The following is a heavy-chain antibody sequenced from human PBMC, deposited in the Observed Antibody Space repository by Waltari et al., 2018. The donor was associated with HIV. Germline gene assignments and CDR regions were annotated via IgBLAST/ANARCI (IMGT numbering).Heavy chain of an antibody. CDR1: GFEALASD. CDR2: MSYDGKS. V-gene: IGHV3-30*18. D-gene: IGHD3-10*01. Sequence: VQLVESGGGVVQWGGSRGPPLEVPGFEALASDIHWVSQAPGKGLEWVAVMSYDGKSFYSDDVKGRFTMSRDTSKNTILLQMDRLKVGDGAVYHCAKDLNKFYHGSGFDFWGPGTPVTV. CDR3: AKDLNKFYHGSGFDF. J-gene: IGHJ4*02.